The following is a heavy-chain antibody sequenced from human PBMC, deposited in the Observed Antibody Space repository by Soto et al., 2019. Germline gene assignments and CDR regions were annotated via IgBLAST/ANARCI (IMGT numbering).Heavy chain of an antibody. D-gene: IGHD3-16*01. Sequence: QVQLQQWGAGLLKPSETLSLTCAVYGGSFSGYYWSWIRQPPGKGLEWIGEINHSGSTNYNPSLKIRVTIAVDTSKNQFSLKLSSVTAADTAVYYCARGGVLGSYDYWGQGTLVTVSS. V-gene: IGHV4-34*01. J-gene: IGHJ4*02. CDR3: ARGGVLGSYDY. CDR1: GGSFSGYY. CDR2: INHSGST.